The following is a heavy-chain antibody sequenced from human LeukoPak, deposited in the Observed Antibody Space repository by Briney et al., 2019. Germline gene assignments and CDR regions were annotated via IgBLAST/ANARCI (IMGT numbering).Heavy chain of an antibody. Sequence: SETLSLTRAVYGGSSSDYSWSWMRQPPSKGLEGIGEINHSGGTNNNPSLMSRVIMSVDTCKNQFSLKVSSVTAADTAVYYCARVGYSYSINDWSRTGLGAYPTKYHYYMDVWGKGTTVTVSS. J-gene: IGHJ6*03. D-gene: IGHD5-18*01. V-gene: IGHV4-34*01. CDR3: ARVGYSYSINDWSRTGLGAYPTKYHYYMDV. CDR1: GGSSSDYS. CDR2: INHSGGT.